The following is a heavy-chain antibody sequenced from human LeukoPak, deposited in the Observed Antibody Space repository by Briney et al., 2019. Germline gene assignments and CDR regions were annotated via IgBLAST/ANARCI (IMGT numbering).Heavy chain of an antibody. CDR2: ISGSGGST. J-gene: IGHJ4*02. CDR3: AKAGDYDYVWGSYRVYYFDY. CDR1: GFTFSSYA. D-gene: IGHD3-16*02. V-gene: IGHV3-23*01. Sequence: GGSLRLSCAASGFTFSSYAMSWVRPAPGKGLEWVSAISGSGGSTYYADSVKGRFTISRDNSKNTLYLQMSSLRAEDTAVYYCAKAGDYDYVWGSYRVYYFDYWGQGTLVTVSS.